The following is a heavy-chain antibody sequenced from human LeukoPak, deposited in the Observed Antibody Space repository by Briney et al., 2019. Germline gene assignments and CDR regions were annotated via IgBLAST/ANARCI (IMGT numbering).Heavy chain of an antibody. D-gene: IGHD3-10*01. CDR2: IYPGDSDT. V-gene: IGHV5-51*01. CDR1: GYSFTSYW. CDR3: ARRITMVRGVFDY. Sequence: GESLQISCKGSGYSFTSYWIGWVRQMPGKGLEWMGIIYPGDSDTRYSPSFQGQVTISADKSISTAYLQWSSLKASDTAMYYCARRITMVRGVFDYWGQGTLVTVSS. J-gene: IGHJ4*02.